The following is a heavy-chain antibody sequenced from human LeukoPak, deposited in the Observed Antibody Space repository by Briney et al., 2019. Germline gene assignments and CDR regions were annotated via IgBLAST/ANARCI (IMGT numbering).Heavy chain of an antibody. J-gene: IGHJ4*02. CDR3: ARVDRIHHSSGPKRGVDY. D-gene: IGHD3-22*01. CDR2: ISYDGSNK. Sequence: GGSLRLSCAASGFTFSSYAMHWVRQAPGKGLEWVAVISYDGSNKYYADSVKGRFTISRDNSKNTLYLQMNSLRAEDTAVYYCARVDRIHHSSGPKRGVDYWGQGTLVTVSS. V-gene: IGHV3-30*04. CDR1: GFTFSSYA.